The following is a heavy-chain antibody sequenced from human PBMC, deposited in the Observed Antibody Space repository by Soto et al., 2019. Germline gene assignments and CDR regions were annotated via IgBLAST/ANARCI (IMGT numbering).Heavy chain of an antibody. CDR2: ISGGGGST. D-gene: IGHD4-17*01. J-gene: IGHJ4*02. CDR3: AKDSNGDYLGAFDY. Sequence: EVQLLESGGGLVQPGGSLRLSCAASGLAFSNYALTWVRQAPGKGLEWVSSISGGGGSTSYADSVRGRFTISRDNSKNMLFLQMNSLRAEDTAVYYCAKDSNGDYLGAFDYWGQGTLVTVSS. CDR1: GLAFSNYA. V-gene: IGHV3-23*01.